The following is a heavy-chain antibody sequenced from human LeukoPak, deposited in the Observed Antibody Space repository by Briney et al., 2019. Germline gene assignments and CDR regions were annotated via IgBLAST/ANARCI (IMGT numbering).Heavy chain of an antibody. D-gene: IGHD3-3*01. CDR2: INPNSGGT. V-gene: IGHV1-2*02. Sequence: GASVKVSCKASGYTFTGYYMHWVRQAPGQGLEWMGWINPNSGGTNYAQKFQGRVTMTRDTSISTAYMELSRLRSDDTAVYYCARDQSSRIFGVVNYYGMDVWGQGTTVTVSS. J-gene: IGHJ6*02. CDR3: ARDQSSRIFGVVNYYGMDV. CDR1: GYTFTGYY.